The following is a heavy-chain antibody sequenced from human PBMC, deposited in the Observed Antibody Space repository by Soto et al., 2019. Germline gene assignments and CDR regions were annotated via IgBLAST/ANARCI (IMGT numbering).Heavy chain of an antibody. V-gene: IGHV1-18*01. Sequence: ASVKVSCKASGYTFTSYGISWVRQAPGQGLEWMGWISAYNGNTNYAQKLQGRVTMTTDTSTNTAYMELRSLRSDDTAVYYCARGGDYSNSYVHYYYYGMDVWGQGTTVTVSS. CDR2: ISAYNGNT. J-gene: IGHJ6*02. D-gene: IGHD4-4*01. CDR1: GYTFTSYG. CDR3: ARGGDYSNSYVHYYYYGMDV.